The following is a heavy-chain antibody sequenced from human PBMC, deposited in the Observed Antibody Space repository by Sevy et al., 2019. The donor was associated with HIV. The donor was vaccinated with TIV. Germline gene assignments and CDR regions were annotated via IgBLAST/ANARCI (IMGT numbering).Heavy chain of an antibody. D-gene: IGHD6-6*01. Sequence: SLRLSCAASRFTFSTYAMHWVRQAPGKGLEWVAVISYDGSNKYYADSVKGRFTISRDNSKNTLYLQMNSLRAEDTAVFYCARGRLEYSSSYLDYWGQGTLVTVSS. V-gene: IGHV3-30-3*01. J-gene: IGHJ4*02. CDR1: RFTFSTYA. CDR2: ISYDGSNK. CDR3: ARGRLEYSSSYLDY.